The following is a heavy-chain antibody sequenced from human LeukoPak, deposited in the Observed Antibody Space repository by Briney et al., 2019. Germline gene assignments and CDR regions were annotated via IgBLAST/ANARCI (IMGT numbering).Heavy chain of an antibody. D-gene: IGHD6-6*01. Sequence: ASVKVSCKASGYTFNHNYLHWVRQAPGQGLEWMGWINPNNPATHSSHKFQGRVTMTSDSSISTVYLEVNRLKPDDTAVYFCARVRDYSNSPFNWFDAWGQGTLVIVSS. J-gene: IGHJ5*02. CDR3: ARVRDYSNSPFNWFDA. V-gene: IGHV1-2*07. CDR1: GYTFNHNY. CDR2: INPNNPAT.